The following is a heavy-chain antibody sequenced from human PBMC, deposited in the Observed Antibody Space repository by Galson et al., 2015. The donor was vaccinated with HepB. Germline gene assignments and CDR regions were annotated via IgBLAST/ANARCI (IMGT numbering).Heavy chain of an antibody. CDR1: GFTFSSYA. D-gene: IGHD6-13*01. CDR2: ISYDGSNK. J-gene: IGHJ3*02. CDR3: ASIAAAAGVAFDI. V-gene: IGHV3-30-3*01. Sequence: SLRLSCAASGFTFSSYAMHWVRQAPGKGLEWVAVISYDGSNKYYADSVKGRFTISRDNSKNTLYLHMNSLKAEDTAVYYCASIAAAAGVAFDIWGQGTMVTVSS.